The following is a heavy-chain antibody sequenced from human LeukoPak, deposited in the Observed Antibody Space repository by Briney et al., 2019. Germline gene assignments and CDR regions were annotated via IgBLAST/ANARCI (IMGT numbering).Heavy chain of an antibody. D-gene: IGHD2-21*02. V-gene: IGHV4-34*01. CDR3: ARGHPLLDY. Sequence: SETLSLTCAVYGGSFSGYYLTWIRQPPRKGLEWIGEINHSGGTNYNPSLKSRVTISVDTSKNQFSLKLSSVTAADTAVYYCARGHPLLDYWGQGTLVTVSS. CDR2: INHSGGT. CDR1: GGSFSGYY. J-gene: IGHJ4*02.